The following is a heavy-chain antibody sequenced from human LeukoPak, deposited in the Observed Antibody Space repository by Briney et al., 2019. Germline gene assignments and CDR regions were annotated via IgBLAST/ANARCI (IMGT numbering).Heavy chain of an antibody. CDR1: GFTFSSYA. CDR2: ISGGGGTI. J-gene: IGHJ4*02. Sequence: GGSLRLSCAASGFTFSSYAMSWVRQAPGKGLEWVSVISGGGGTIYYADSVKGRFTISRDNSKNTVYLQMDSLRAEDTAVYYCAKEAPEFDYWGQGTLVTVSS. V-gene: IGHV3-23*01. CDR3: AKEAPEFDY.